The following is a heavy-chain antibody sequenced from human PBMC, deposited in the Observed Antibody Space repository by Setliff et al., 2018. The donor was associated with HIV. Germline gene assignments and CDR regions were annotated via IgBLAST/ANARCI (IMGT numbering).Heavy chain of an antibody. V-gene: IGHV3-30*02. Sequence: GGSLRLSCEASGFTFSSYAMHWVRQAPGKGLEWVAFLRFDGSNQYYADSVKGRFTISRDNSKNTVYLQMNSLRAEDTAMYYCAKTQTVITVYGPFDSWGQGTPVTVSS. CDR3: AKTQTVITVYGPFDS. CDR1: GFTFSSYA. D-gene: IGHD4-4*01. CDR2: LRFDGSNQ. J-gene: IGHJ4*02.